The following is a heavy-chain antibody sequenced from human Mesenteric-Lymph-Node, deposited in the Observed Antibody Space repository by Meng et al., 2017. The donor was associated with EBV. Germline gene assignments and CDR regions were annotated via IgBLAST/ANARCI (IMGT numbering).Heavy chain of an antibody. CDR2: IYNSGKS. CDR3: VREYSSGCPVGY. D-gene: IGHD6-19*01. V-gene: IGHV4-39*07. J-gene: IGHJ4*02. CDR1: GGSISSSTNY. Sequence: QLHLQRSGPGPEKPSVTLSLTCTVSGGSISSSTNYWGWIRQPPGKGLEWIGTIYNSGKSYYNPSLKGRVTMSVDTSKNQFSLNLSSVTAADTAVYYCVREYSSGCPVGYWGQGTLVTVSS.